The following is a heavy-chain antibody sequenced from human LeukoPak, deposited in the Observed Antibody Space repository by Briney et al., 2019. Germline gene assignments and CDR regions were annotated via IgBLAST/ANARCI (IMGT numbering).Heavy chain of an antibody. D-gene: IGHD1-26*01. CDR1: GNTFTIYA. J-gene: IGHJ4*02. V-gene: IGHV1-18*01. CDR2: ISVYNGNT. CDR3: ARVDAGNYYGHDF. Sequence: ASVTVSFKASGNTFTIYAITGVRQAPGQGREWMGWISVYNGNTNYAQKFQGRVTMTTDTSPSTAYMELRSLNSDDTAMYYCARVDAGNYYGHDFWGQGTLVTVTS.